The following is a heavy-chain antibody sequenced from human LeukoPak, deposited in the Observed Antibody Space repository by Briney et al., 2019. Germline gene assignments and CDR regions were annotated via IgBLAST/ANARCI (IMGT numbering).Heavy chain of an antibody. CDR1: GFTFSSYA. CDR2: IKEDGSEK. Sequence: AGGSLRLSCAASGFTFSSYAMSWVRQAPGKGLERVANIKEDGSEKYYLDSVKGRFTISRDNAKNLLYLQMNSLRAEDTAVYYCARNYFDYWGQGTLVTVSS. CDR3: ARNYFDY. J-gene: IGHJ4*02. V-gene: IGHV3-7*01.